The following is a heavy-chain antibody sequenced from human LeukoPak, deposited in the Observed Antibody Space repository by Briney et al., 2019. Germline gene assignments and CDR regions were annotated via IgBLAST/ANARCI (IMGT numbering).Heavy chain of an antibody. CDR3: ARDSPATVVTRGFGWTYWYFDL. CDR2: ISYDGSNK. V-gene: IGHV3-30*04. D-gene: IGHD4-23*01. Sequence: PGRSLRLSCAASGFTFSSYAMHWVRQAPGKGLDWVAVISYDGSNKYYADSVKGRFTISRDNSKNTLYLQMNSLRAEDTAVYYCARDSPATVVTRGFGWTYWYFDLWGRGTLVTASS. CDR1: GFTFSSYA. J-gene: IGHJ2*01.